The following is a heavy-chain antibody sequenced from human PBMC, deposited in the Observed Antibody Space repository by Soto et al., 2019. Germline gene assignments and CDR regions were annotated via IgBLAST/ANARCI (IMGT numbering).Heavy chain of an antibody. CDR3: ARGDAKVVAAKQVIDY. Sequence: GGSLRLSCAASGFTFSSYSMNWVRQAPGKGLEWVSSISSSSSYIYYADSVKGRFTISRDNAKNSLYLQMNSLRAEDTAVYYCARGDAKVVAAKQVIDYWGQGTLVTVSS. J-gene: IGHJ4*02. CDR1: GFTFSSYS. D-gene: IGHD2-15*01. V-gene: IGHV3-21*01. CDR2: ISSSSSYI.